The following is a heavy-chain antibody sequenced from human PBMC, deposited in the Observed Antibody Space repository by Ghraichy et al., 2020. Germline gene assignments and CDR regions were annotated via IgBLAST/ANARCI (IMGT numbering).Heavy chain of an antibody. J-gene: IGHJ4*02. D-gene: IGHD6-19*01. CDR2: INHSGST. Sequence: SETLSLTCAVYGGSFSGYYWSWIRQPPGKGLEWIGEINHSGSTNYNPSLKSRVTISVDTSKNQFSLKLSSVTAADTAVYYCASGGGSGWGFDYWGQGTLVTVSS. V-gene: IGHV4-34*01. CDR1: GGSFSGYY. CDR3: ASGGGSGWGFDY.